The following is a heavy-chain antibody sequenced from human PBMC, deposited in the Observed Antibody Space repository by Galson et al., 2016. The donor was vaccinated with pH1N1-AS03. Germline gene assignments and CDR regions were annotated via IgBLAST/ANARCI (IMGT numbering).Heavy chain of an antibody. CDR2: INWNSGHI. Sequence: SLRLSCAASGFTFGDYAMHWVWQVPGKGLDWVSHINWNSGHIDYADSVKGRFTLSRDNARSFLYLQMKSLRTEDTGLYFCAKGQHGYGGSGSIDMWGQGTMVIVSS. J-gene: IGHJ3*02. V-gene: IGHV3-9*01. D-gene: IGHD3-10*01. CDR1: GFTFGDYA. CDR3: AKGQHGYGGSGSIDM.